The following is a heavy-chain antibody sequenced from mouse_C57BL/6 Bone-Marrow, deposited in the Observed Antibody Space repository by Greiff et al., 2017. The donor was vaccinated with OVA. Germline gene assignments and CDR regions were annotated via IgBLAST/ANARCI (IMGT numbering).Heavy chain of an antibody. CDR1: GFSFNTYA. D-gene: IGHD2-4*01. CDR2: IRSKSNNSAT. J-gene: IGHJ4*01. V-gene: IGHV10-1*01. Sequence: EVMLVESGGGLVQPKGSLKLSCAASGFSFNTYAMNWVRQAPGKGLEWVAGIRSKSNNSATYYADSVKDRFTISRDDSESMLYLQMNNSKTEDTDMYFCVSHRWSYYETMDYWGQGTSVTVSS. CDR3: VSHRWSYYETMDY.